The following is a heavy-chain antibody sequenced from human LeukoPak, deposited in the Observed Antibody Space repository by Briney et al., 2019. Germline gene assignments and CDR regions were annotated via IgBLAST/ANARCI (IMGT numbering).Heavy chain of an antibody. CDR2: IYYIGST. D-gene: IGHD5-12*01. CDR1: GGSISSSSDD. J-gene: IGHJ6*02. CDR3: ATNSGYEDYYYYAIDV. Sequence: SDTLSLTCTVAGGSISSSSDDWGRLREPQGKGLEGIVRIYYIGSTYSNPSLKSRVTISVYPSKNHFSLRLSSVTAADTAVYYCATNSGYEDYYYYAIDVWGQGTTVTVSS. V-gene: IGHV4-39*01.